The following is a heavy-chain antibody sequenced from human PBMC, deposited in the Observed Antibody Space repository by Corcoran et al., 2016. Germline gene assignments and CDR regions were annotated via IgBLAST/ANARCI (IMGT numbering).Heavy chain of an antibody. Sequence: QVQLQQWGAGLLKPSETLSLTCAVYGGSFSGYYWSWIRQPPGKGLEWIGEINHSGSTNYNPSLKSRVTISVDTSKNQFSLKLSSVTAADTAVYYCARHTGIAVAGTFDYWGQGTLVTVSS. D-gene: IGHD6-19*01. V-gene: IGHV4-34*01. J-gene: IGHJ4*02. CDR1: GGSFSGYY. CDR3: ARHTGIAVAGTFDY. CDR2: INHSGST.